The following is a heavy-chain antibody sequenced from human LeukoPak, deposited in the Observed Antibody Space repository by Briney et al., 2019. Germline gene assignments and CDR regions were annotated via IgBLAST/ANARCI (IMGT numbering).Heavy chain of an antibody. D-gene: IGHD4-23*01. V-gene: IGHV3-48*04. J-gene: IGHJ4*02. CDR3: ARDSSDDYGGNSPDY. CDR2: ISSSGSTI. Sequence: GGSLRLSCAASGFPFSSYSMNWVRQAPGKGLEWVSYISSSGSTIYYADSVKGRFTISRDNAKNSLYLQMNSLRAEDTAVYYCARDSSDDYGGNSPDYWGQGTLVTVSS. CDR1: GFPFSSYS.